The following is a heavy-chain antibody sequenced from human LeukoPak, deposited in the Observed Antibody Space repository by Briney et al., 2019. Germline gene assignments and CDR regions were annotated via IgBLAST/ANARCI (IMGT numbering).Heavy chain of an antibody. D-gene: IGHD2-15*01. CDR3: ARARISYGVFDY. CDR1: GFTFSSYS. J-gene: IGHJ4*02. V-gene: IGHV3-21*04. CDR2: ISSSSSYI. Sequence: GGSLRLSCAASGFTFSSYSMNWVRQAPGKGLEWVSSISSSSSYIYYADSVKGRFTISRDNAKNSLYLQMNSLRAEDTAVYYCARARISYGVFDYWGQGTLVTVSS.